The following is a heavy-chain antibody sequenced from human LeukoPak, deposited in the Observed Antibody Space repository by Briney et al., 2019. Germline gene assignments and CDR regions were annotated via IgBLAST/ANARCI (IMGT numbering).Heavy chain of an antibody. J-gene: IGHJ4*02. CDR2: IKQDGSEK. Sequence: PGGSLRLSCAASGFTFSSYWMSWVRQAPGKGLEWVANIKQDGSEKYVDSVKGRFTISRDNAKNSLYLQMNSLRAEDTAVYYCASGQWLVLNYWDQGTLVTVSS. CDR1: GFTFSSYW. D-gene: IGHD6-19*01. CDR3: ASGQWLVLNY. V-gene: IGHV3-7*03.